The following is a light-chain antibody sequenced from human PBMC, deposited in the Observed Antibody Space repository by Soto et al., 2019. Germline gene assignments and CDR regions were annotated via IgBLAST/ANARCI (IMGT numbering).Light chain of an antibody. CDR2: QDS. Sequence: SYELTQPPSVSVSPGQTASITCSGDKLGDKYACWYQQKPGQSPVLVIYQDSKRPSGIPARFSGSKSGNTATLTISGTQAMDEADYCCQAWDSSTPVVFGGGTKLTIL. CDR3: QAWDSSTPVV. J-gene: IGLJ2*01. V-gene: IGLV3-1*01. CDR1: KLGDKY.